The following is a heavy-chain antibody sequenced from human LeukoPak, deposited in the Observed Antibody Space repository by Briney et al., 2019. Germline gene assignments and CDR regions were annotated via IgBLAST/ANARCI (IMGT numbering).Heavy chain of an antibody. CDR3: ARGRLIVVVPAATINWFDP. Sequence: GGSLRLSCAASGFTFSSYGMHWVRQAPGKGLEWVAFIRYDGSNKYYADSVKGRFTISRDNSKNTLYLQMNSLRAEDTAVYYCARGRLIVVVPAATINWFDPWGQGTLVTVSS. D-gene: IGHD2-2*01. V-gene: IGHV3-30*02. CDR2: IRYDGSNK. CDR1: GFTFSSYG. J-gene: IGHJ5*02.